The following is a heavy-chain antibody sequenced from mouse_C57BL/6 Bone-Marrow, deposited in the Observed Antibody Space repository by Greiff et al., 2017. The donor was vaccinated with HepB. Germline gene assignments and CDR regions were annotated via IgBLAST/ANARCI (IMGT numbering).Heavy chain of an antibody. CDR1: GYTFTSYW. CDR2: IYPGSGST. Sequence: VQLVESGAELVKPGASVKMSCKASGYTFTSYWITWVKQRPGQGLEWIGDIYPGSGSTNYNEKFKSKATMTVDTSSSTAYMQLSSLTSEDSAVYYCDHTTNHCRGQGNTLTVSS. J-gene: IGHJ2*01. V-gene: IGHV1-55*01. CDR3: DHTTNHC. D-gene: IGHD1-1*01.